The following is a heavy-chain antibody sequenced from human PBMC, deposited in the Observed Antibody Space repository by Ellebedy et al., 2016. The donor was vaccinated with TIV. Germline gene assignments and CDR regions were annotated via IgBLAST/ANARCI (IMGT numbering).Heavy chain of an antibody. CDR1: GFTVSNNY. CDR2: IYSTGDT. Sequence: PGGSLRLSCAASGFTVSNNYMRWVRQAPGKGLEWVSLIYSTGDTHYADFVKGRFTISRDNSKNTLYLHMTSLRVEDTAVYYCARDGGAARTAPPDYWGQGTLVTVSS. D-gene: IGHD6-6*01. V-gene: IGHV3-66*01. J-gene: IGHJ4*02. CDR3: ARDGGAARTAPPDY.